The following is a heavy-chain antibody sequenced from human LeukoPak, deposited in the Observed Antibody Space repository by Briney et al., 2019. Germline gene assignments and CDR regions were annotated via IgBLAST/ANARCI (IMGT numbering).Heavy chain of an antibody. CDR1: GFTFSSYA. J-gene: IGHJ5*02. CDR3: ARDGYSSGWYVGWFDP. Sequence: PGRSLRLSCAASGFTFSSYAMHWVRQAPGKGLEWVAVISYDGSNKYYADSVKGRFTISRDNSKNTLYLQMNSLSAEDTAVYYCARDGYSSGWYVGWFDPWGQGTLVTVSS. V-gene: IGHV3-30*04. CDR2: ISYDGSNK. D-gene: IGHD6-19*01.